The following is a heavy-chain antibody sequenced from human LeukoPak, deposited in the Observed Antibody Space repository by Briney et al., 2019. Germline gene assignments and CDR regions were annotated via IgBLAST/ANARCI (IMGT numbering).Heavy chain of an antibody. V-gene: IGHV4-39*07. D-gene: IGHD3-10*01. CDR3: ARALRGYYMDV. J-gene: IGHJ6*03. CDR2: IYYSGNS. CDR1: GGSISSDHYY. Sequence: SETLSLTCTVSGGSISSDHYYWGWIRQPPGKGLEWIGSIYYSGNSYYNPSLKSRVTMSVDTSKNQFSLKLTSVTAADTAVYHCARALRGYYMDVWGKGTTVTVSS.